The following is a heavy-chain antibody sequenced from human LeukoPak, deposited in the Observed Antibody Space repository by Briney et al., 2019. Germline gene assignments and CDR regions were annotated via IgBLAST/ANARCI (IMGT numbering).Heavy chain of an antibody. Sequence: GGSLRLSCTASGFTFGDYAMSWFRQAPGKGLEWVGFIRSKAYGGTTEYAASVKGRFTISRDDSKSIAYLQMNSLKTEDTAVYSCTGGPDQGLVSYWSFDLGGRGTRVT. CDR3: TGGPDQGLVSYWSFDL. V-gene: IGHV3-49*03. D-gene: IGHD6-19*01. CDR2: IRSKAYGGTT. CDR1: GFTFGDYA. J-gene: IGHJ2*01.